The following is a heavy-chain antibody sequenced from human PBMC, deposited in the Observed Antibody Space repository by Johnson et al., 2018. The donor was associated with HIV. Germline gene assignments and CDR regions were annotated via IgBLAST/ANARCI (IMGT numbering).Heavy chain of an antibody. CDR1: GFTFSYYD. J-gene: IGHJ3*01. V-gene: IGHV3-13*01. D-gene: IGHD4-23*01. Sequence: VQLAESGGGLVQPGGSLRLSCAASGFTFSYYDMHWVRQATGEGLEWVSAIGSAGDTYYPGSVKGRFTISRENAKNSLYLQMNSLRAGDTAVYYCARGPSVVTLHAFDRWGQGTLVTVSS. CDR3: ARGPSVVTLHAFDR. CDR2: IGSAGDT.